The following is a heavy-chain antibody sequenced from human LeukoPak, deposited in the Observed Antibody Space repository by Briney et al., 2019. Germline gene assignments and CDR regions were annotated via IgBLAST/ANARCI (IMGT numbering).Heavy chain of an antibody. CDR3: ARHGGEWTRRFGS. CDR2: IYYTGST. D-gene: IGHD3-10*01. J-gene: IGHJ4*02. Sequence: PSGTLSLTCTVSTDSISSYYWSWIRKPPGKGLEWIAYIYYTGSTNYNPSLNSRATVSLDMSKNQFSLKLRSVTAADTAMYYCARHGGEWTRRFGSWGPGTLVTVSS. V-gene: IGHV4-59*08. CDR1: TDSISSYY.